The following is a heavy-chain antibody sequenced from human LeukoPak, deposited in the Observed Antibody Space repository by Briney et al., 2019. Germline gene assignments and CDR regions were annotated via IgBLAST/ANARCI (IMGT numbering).Heavy chain of an antibody. CDR2: IYYSGST. J-gene: IGHJ6*03. D-gene: IGHD6-19*01. Sequence: PSETLSLTCTVSGGSISSYYWSWIRQPPGKGLEWIGYIYYSGSTNYNPSLKSRVTISVDTSKNQFSLKLSSVTAADTAVYYCARDRRPIAVAGTGPWTYYYYYYMDVWGKGTTVTVSS. CDR1: GGSISSYY. CDR3: ARDRRPIAVAGTGPWTYYYYYYMDV. V-gene: IGHV4-59*01.